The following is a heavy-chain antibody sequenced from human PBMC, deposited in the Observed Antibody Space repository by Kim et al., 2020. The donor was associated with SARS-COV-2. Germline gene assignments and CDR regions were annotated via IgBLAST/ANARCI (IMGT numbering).Heavy chain of an antibody. CDR3: AREGHYYDSSGYYYSRNDAFDI. CDR2: ISYDGSNK. Sequence: GGSRRLSCEASGFTFSSYAMHWVRQAPGKGLEWVAVISYDGSNKYYADSVKGRFTISRDNSKNTLYLQMNSLRAEDTAVYYCAREGHYYDSSGYYYSRNDAFDIWGQGTMVTVSS. CDR1: GFTFSSYA. D-gene: IGHD3-22*01. J-gene: IGHJ3*02. V-gene: IGHV3-30-3*01.